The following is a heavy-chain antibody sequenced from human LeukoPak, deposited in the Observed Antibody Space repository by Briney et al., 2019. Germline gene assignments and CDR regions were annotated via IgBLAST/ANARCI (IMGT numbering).Heavy chain of an antibody. D-gene: IGHD2-21*01. CDR3: ARRLGRSFDY. CDR2: IIPIFGTA. CDR1: GGTFSSYA. Sequence: SVKVSCKASGGTFSSYAISWVRQAPGQGLGWMGGIIPIFGTANYAQKFQGRVTITADESATTAYMDLSSLRSEDTAVYYCARRLGRSFDYWGQGTLVTVSS. V-gene: IGHV1-69*13. J-gene: IGHJ4*02.